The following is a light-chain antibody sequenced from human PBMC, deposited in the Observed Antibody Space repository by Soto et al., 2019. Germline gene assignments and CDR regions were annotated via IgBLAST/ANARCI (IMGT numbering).Light chain of an antibody. CDR3: QQCYSNPFT. V-gene: IGKV1-39*01. CDR1: QSISTY. J-gene: IGKJ3*01. Sequence: DIQMTQSPSPLSASVGDRVTITCRASQSISTYLNWYQQKPGKAPKLLIYGASSLQSGVPSRFSGSGSGTDFTLTVSSLQPEDFATYYCQQCYSNPFTFGPGTKVDIK. CDR2: GAS.